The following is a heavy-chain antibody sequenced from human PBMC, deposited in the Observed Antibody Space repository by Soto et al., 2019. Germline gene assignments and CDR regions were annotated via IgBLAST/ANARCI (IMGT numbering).Heavy chain of an antibody. D-gene: IGHD2-2*01. Sequence: GGSLRLSRAAPGFPFSNPWMSWVPPAPGKGLEWVGRIKSKTDGGTTDYAAPVKGSFTISRDDSKNTLYLQMNSLKTEDTAVYYCTTIIVLVPAAMGAWGQGTLVTVSS. J-gene: IGHJ5*02. V-gene: IGHV3-15*01. CDR1: GFPFSNPW. CDR3: TTIIVLVPAAMGA. CDR2: IKSKTDGGTT.